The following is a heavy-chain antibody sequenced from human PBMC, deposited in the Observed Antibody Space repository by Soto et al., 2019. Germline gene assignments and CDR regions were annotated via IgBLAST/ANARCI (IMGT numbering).Heavy chain of an antibody. CDR3: VRLLWFGELT. V-gene: IGHV2-5*02. J-gene: IGHJ4*02. CDR1: GFSLSTSGVG. CDR2: IYWDGDK. Sequence: QITLKESGRTLVKPTQTLTLTCTISGFSLSTSGVGVGWIRQPPGKALDWLALIYWDGDKRYSPSLKSRLTITKATSKNQVVLTMTNMDPVDTATYYCVRLLWFGELTWGQGTLVTVSS. D-gene: IGHD3-10*01.